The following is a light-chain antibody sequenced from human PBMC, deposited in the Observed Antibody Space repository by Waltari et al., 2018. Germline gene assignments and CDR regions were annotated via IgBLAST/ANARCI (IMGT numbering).Light chain of an antibody. CDR2: KTS. J-gene: IGKJ1*01. CDR1: QSISKW. Sequence: DIQMTQYPSTLSASVGDRVTITCRAIQSISKWLAWYHKKPGKAPNLLFYKTSTLESGLPSRCGGSGSGTEFTLTIDSLQPDDFATYYCQQYNSYRSFGQGTKVEIK. CDR3: QQYNSYRS. V-gene: IGKV1-5*03.